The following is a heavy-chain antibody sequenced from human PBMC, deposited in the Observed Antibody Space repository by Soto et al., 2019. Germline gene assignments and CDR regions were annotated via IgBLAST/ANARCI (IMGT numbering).Heavy chain of an antibody. CDR2: INHSGST. D-gene: IGHD2-15*01. CDR1: GGSFSGYY. V-gene: IGHV4-34*01. J-gene: IGHJ6*03. CDR3: ARLKVVVVVAATYYYYYYMDV. Sequence: ASETLSLTCAVYGGSFSGYYWSWIRQPPGKGLEWIGEINHSGSTNYNPSLKSRVTISVDTSKNQFSLKLSSVTAADTAVYYCARLKVVVVVAATYYYYYYMDVWGKGTTVTVSS.